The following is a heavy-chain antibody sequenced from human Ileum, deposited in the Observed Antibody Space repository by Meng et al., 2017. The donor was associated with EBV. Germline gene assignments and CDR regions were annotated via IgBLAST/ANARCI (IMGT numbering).Heavy chain of an antibody. V-gene: IGHV4-39*07. CDR1: RGSISIISYY. J-gene: IGHJ4*02. CDR3: ARDYYYDSSPTPDY. Sequence: LRLPCAVPGPVGPWEHLSLTLTCERGSISIISYYWGWSRQPPGEGLGWVGSIYYSGSTNYNPSLKSRGTISVDTSKNQFSLKLSSVTAADTAVYYCARDYYYDSSPTPDYWGQGTLVTVSS. D-gene: IGHD3-22*01. CDR2: IYYSGST.